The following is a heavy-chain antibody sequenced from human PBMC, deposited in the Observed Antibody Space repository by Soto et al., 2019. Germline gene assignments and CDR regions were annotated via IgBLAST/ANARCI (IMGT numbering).Heavy chain of an antibody. CDR2: ISAYNGNT. J-gene: IGHJ6*02. CDR3: ARNTVTTPPLYHSYYGMDV. CDR1: GYTFTSYG. Sequence: ASVKVSCKASGYTFTSYGISWVRQAPGQGLEWMGWISAYNGNTNYAQKLQGRVTMTTDTSTSTAYMELRSLRSEDTAVYYCARNTVTTPPLYHSYYGMDVWGQATTVPFS. D-gene: IGHD4-4*01. V-gene: IGHV1-18*01.